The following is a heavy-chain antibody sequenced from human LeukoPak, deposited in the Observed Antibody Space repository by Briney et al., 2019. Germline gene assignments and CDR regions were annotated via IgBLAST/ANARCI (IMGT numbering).Heavy chain of an antibody. CDR3: ARGRMAVAGSYEY. D-gene: IGHD6-19*01. CDR1: GITFGSYW. J-gene: IGHJ4*02. V-gene: IGHV3-7*05. Sequence: GGSLRLSCAASGITFGSYWMTWVRQAPGKGLECVANIKPDGSEKHYVDSVEGRFAISRDNAKNSLFLEMNSLRAEDTAVYYCARGRMAVAGSYEYWGQGTLVTVSS. CDR2: IKPDGSEK.